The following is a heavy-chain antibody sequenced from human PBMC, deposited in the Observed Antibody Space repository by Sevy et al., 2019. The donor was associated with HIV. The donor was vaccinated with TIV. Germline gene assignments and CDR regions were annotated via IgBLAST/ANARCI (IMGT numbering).Heavy chain of an antibody. CDR2: INPNSGGT. CDR3: ARVWNSDYYDSSGPNWFDS. CDR1: GYTFTGYS. J-gene: IGHJ5*01. V-gene: IGHV1-2*02. D-gene: IGHD3-22*01. Sequence: ASVKVSCKASGYTFTGYSMHWVRQAPGQGLEWMGWINPNSGGTNYGQKFQGRVTMTRDTSRNTAYMELSRLRSDDTAVYFCARVWNSDYYDSSGPNWFDSWGQGTLVTVSS.